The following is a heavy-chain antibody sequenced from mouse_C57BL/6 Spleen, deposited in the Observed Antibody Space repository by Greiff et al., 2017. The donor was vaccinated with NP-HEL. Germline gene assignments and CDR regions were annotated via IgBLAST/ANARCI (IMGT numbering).Heavy chain of an antibody. CDR2: IYPGSGST. CDR3: ARWGYGNYVYAMDY. D-gene: IGHD2-10*02. V-gene: IGHV1-55*01. J-gene: IGHJ4*01. CDR1: GYTFTSYW. Sequence: QVQLQQPGAELVKPGASVKMSCKASGYTFTSYWITWVKQRPGQGLEWIGDIYPGSGSTNYNEKFKSKATPTVDTSSSTAYMQLSSLTSEDSAVYYCARWGYGNYVYAMDYWGQGTSVTVSS.